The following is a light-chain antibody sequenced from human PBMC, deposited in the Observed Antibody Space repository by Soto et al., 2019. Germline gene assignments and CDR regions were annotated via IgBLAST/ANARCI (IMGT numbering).Light chain of an antibody. Sequence: QAVVTQETSLTVSPGGTVTLTCDSSTGAVTSGHYPYWFQQKPGQAPRTLIYDTNNKHSWTPARFSGSLLGGKAALTLSGAQPEDEADYYCFLSCRGARWVFGGGTPLTVL. J-gene: IGLJ3*02. CDR2: DTN. V-gene: IGLV7-46*01. CDR3: FLSCRGARWV. CDR1: TGAVTSGHY.